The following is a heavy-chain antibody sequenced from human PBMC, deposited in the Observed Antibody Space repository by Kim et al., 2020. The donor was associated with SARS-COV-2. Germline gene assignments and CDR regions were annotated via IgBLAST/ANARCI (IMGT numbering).Heavy chain of an antibody. CDR3: ARRSYSGTYNTALFDY. CDR2: IYYSGST. V-gene: IGHV4-59*08. D-gene: IGHD1-26*01. Sequence: SETLSLTCNVSGGPIRTYYWTWIRQPPGKGLEWVGHIYYSGSTNYNPSLKSRVTISVDTSKNQFSLKLSSVTAADTAVYYCARRSYSGTYNTALFDYWGQGTLVTVSS. CDR1: GGPIRTYY. J-gene: IGHJ4*02.